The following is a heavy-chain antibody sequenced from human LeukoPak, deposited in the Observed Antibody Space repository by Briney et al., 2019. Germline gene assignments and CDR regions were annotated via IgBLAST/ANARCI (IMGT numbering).Heavy chain of an antibody. D-gene: IGHD2-15*01. CDR2: ISGSGGST. CDR3: TTECSGGSCPIDY. V-gene: IGHV3-23*01. J-gene: IGHJ4*02. Sequence: GGSLRLSCAASGFTFSSYAMSWVRQAPGKGLEWVSAISGSGGSTYYADSVKGRFTISRDNSKNTLYLQMNSLKTEDTAVYYCTTECSGGSCPIDYWGQGTLVTVSS. CDR1: GFTFSSYA.